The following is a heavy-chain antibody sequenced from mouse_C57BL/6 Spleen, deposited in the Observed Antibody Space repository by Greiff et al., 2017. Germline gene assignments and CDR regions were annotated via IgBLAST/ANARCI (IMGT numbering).Heavy chain of an antibody. CDR2: INPSSGYT. D-gene: IGHD2-4*01. J-gene: IGHJ2*01. Sequence: QVQLQQSGADLAKPGASVKLSCKASGYTFTSYWMHWVKQRPGQGLEWIGYINPSSGYTKYNQKFKDKATLTADKSSSTAYMQLSSLTYEDSAVXYCATYSDYDGGGKNYWGQGTTLTVSS. V-gene: IGHV1-7*01. CDR3: ATYSDYDGGGKNY. CDR1: GYTFTSYW.